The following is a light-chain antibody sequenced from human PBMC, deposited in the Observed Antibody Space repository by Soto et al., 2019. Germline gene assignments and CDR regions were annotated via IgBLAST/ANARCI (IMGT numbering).Light chain of an antibody. CDR3: SSYTSSSTLV. CDR2: EVS. V-gene: IGLV2-14*01. J-gene: IGLJ1*01. Sequence: ALTQPASVSGSPGQSITISCSGTSEDVGGYDYVSWYQHHPGKAPKLMISEVSNRPSGLSNRFSGSKSGSTASLTISGLQAEDEADYYCSSYTSSSTLVFGSGTKVTVL. CDR1: SEDVGGYDY.